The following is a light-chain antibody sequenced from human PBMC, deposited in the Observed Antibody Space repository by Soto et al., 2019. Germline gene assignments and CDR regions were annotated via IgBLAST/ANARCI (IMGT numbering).Light chain of an antibody. CDR3: QQYGSSPPLSDT. V-gene: IGKV3-20*01. CDR2: AAS. Sequence: EIVLTQSPGTLSLSPGERATLSCRASQSVSSSYLAWYQQKPGQAPMLFNYAASSRATGIPDRFRSSGSGTDFTLTISRLEPEDFAVYYCQQYGSSPPLSDTFGQGTKLEIK. J-gene: IGKJ2*01. CDR1: QSVSSSY.